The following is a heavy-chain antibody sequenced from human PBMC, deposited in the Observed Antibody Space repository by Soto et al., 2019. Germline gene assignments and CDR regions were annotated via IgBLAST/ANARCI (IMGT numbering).Heavy chain of an antibody. CDR2: IIPLLDIT. Sequence: QVQLVQSGAEVKKPGSSVKVSCKASGGTFSNDIITWVRQAPGQGLEWMGRIIPLLDITNYAQKYQGRVTITADKSTSTAYMELNSLRSEDTAVYYCVRDSPIGRTYSGYDGIDYWGQGTLVTVSS. V-gene: IGHV1-69*08. D-gene: IGHD5-12*01. CDR1: GGTFSNDI. CDR3: VRDSPIGRTYSGYDGIDY. J-gene: IGHJ4*02.